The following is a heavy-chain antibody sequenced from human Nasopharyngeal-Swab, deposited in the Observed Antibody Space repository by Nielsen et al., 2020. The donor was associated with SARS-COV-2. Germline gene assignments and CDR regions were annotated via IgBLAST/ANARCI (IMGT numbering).Heavy chain of an antibody. V-gene: IGHV3-48*03. D-gene: IGHD5-12*01. J-gene: IGHJ3*02. Sequence: GEALKISCAASGLGFSNYEMNWVRQAPGKGLEWISYISTTTATIYYADSVKGRFTISRDNAKNSPYLQMNSLRAEDTAVYYCAREVPYSGHDDAFDIWGQGTMVTVSS. CDR3: AREVPYSGHDDAFDI. CDR2: ISTTTATI. CDR1: GLGFSNYE.